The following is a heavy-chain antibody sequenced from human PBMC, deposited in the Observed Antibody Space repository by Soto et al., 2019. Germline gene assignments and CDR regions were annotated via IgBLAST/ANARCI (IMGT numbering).Heavy chain of an antibody. D-gene: IGHD3-22*01. CDR1: GFTFSSYS. CDR3: ARDRCYYDSSPTPCAFDI. J-gene: IGHJ3*02. V-gene: IGHV3-48*02. CDR2: ISSSSSTI. Sequence: EVQLVESGGGLVQPGGSLRLSCAASGFTFSSYSMNWVRQAPGKGLEWVSYISSSSSTIYYADSVKGRFTISRDNAKNSLYLQMNSLRDEDTAVYYCARDRCYYDSSPTPCAFDIWGQGTMVTVSS.